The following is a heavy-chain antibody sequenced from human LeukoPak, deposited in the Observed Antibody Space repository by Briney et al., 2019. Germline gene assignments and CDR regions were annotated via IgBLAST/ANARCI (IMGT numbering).Heavy chain of an antibody. J-gene: IGHJ6*02. CDR1: GGTFSSYA. CDR3: ASVPECGGSCYSHYYYYGMDV. Sequence: SVKVSCKASGGTFSSYAISWVRQAPGQGLEWMGRIIPILGIANYAQKFQGRVTITADKSTSTAYMELSSLRSEDTAVYYCASVPECGGSCYSHYYYYGMDVWGQGTTVTVSS. D-gene: IGHD2-15*01. V-gene: IGHV1-69*04. CDR2: IIPILGIA.